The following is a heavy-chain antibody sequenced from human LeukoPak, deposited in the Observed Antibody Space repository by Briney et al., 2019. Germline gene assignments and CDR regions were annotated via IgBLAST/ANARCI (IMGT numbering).Heavy chain of an antibody. CDR1: GYTFTGYY. J-gene: IGHJ6*02. D-gene: IGHD6-19*01. Sequence: ASVKVSCKASGYTFTGYYMHWVRQAPGQGLEWMGWINPNSGGTNYAQKFQGWVTMTRDTPISTAYMELSRLRSDDTAVYYCARDEVNSSGGDYYGMDVWGQGTTVTVSS. V-gene: IGHV1-2*04. CDR3: ARDEVNSSGGDYYGMDV. CDR2: INPNSGGT.